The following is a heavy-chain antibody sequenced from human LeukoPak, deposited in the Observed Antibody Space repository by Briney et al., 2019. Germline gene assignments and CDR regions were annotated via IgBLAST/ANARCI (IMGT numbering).Heavy chain of an antibody. V-gene: IGHV5-51*01. D-gene: IGHD3-10*01. CDR3: ARDIGYYASGSYFDY. J-gene: IGHJ4*02. Sequence: EESLKISCKGSGYSFTTYWIGWVRQMPGKGLEWMGIIYPGDSDTKYSPSFQGQVTISADKSISTAYLQWSSLKASDTAMYYCARDIGYYASGSYFDYWGQGTLVTVSS. CDR2: IYPGDSDT. CDR1: GYSFTTYW.